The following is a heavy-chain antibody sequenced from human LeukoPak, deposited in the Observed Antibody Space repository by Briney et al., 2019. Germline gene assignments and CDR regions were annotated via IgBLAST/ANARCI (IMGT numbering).Heavy chain of an antibody. J-gene: IGHJ4*02. D-gene: IGHD3-22*01. CDR3: ARGADSSGYLDY. CDR2: ISYDGSNK. CDR1: GFTFSSYA. Sequence: PGRSLRLSCAASGFTFSSYAMHWVRQAPSKGLEWVTVISYDGSNKYYADSVKGRFTISRDNSKNTLYLQMNSLRAEDTAVYYCARGADSSGYLDYWGQGTLVTVSS. V-gene: IGHV3-30*01.